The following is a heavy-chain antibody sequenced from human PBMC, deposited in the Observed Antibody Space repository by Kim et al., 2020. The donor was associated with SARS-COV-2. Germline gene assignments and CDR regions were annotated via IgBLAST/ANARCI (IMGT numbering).Heavy chain of an antibody. CDR3: ARGNGYYRI. J-gene: IGHJ4*02. Sequence: SETLSLTCTVSGGSISSYYWSWVRQPPGKGLEWIGYIYYTGSTNYNPSLESRVTISVDTSKNQFSLKLSSVTAADTAVYYCARGNGYYRIWGQGTLVTVSS. CDR1: GGSISSYY. V-gene: IGHV4-59*01. D-gene: IGHD3-16*01. CDR2: IYYTGST.